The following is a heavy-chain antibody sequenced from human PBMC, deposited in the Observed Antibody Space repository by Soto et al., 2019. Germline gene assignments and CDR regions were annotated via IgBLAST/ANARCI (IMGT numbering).Heavy chain of an antibody. V-gene: IGHV3-23*01. CDR3: VEDRKALLTAYAYS. CDR1: GFTFSSYA. CDR2: ISGSGDST. J-gene: IGHJ4*02. D-gene: IGHD3-9*01. Sequence: EVQLFESGGGLVQPGGSLRLSCAVSGFTFSSYAMNWVRQAPGEGLEWLSGISGSGDSTYYADSVKGRFTISRDNSKDPMYLQMNSLRAEDTAVYYCVEDRKALLTAYAYSWGQGTLVTVSS.